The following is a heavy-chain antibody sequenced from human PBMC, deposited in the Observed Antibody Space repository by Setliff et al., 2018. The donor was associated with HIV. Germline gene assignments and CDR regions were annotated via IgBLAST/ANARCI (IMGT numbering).Heavy chain of an antibody. CDR2: IYTSGST. J-gene: IGHJ4*02. Sequence: PSETLSLTCTVSGGSISSYYWSWIRQPPGKGLEWIGYIYTSGSTNYNPSLKSRVTISVDTSKNQFSLKLSSVTAADTAVYYCARERGGYYYDSSGGDYWGQGTLVTVSS. CDR3: ARERGGYYYDSSGGDY. CDR1: GGSISSYY. D-gene: IGHD3-22*01. V-gene: IGHV4-4*08.